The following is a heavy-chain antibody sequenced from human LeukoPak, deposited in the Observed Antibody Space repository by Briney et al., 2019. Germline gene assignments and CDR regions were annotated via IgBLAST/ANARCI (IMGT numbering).Heavy chain of an antibody. V-gene: IGHV1-8*03. CDR3: ARGYDSSGYYFQH. Sequence: ASVKVSCKASGCTFTSYDINWVRQATGQGLEWMGWMNPSSGNTGYAQKFQGRVTITRNTSISTAYMELSSLRSEDTAVYYCARGYDSSGYYFQHWGQGTLVTVSS. J-gene: IGHJ1*01. CDR2: MNPSSGNT. CDR1: GCTFTSYD. D-gene: IGHD3-22*01.